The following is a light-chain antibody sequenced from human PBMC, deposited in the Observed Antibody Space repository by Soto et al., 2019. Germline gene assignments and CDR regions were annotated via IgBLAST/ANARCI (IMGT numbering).Light chain of an antibody. V-gene: IGKV1-5*03. J-gene: IGKJ1*01. CDR3: QQYNTYLWT. CDR1: QSIGSW. Sequence: DVRMTQSLATLSASVGDRVIIVCRASQSIGSWLAWYQQKPGKAPKLLIYKASSLESGVPSRFSGSGSGTEFILTIRSLQPDDFATYYCQQYNTYLWTFGQGTKVDNK. CDR2: KAS.